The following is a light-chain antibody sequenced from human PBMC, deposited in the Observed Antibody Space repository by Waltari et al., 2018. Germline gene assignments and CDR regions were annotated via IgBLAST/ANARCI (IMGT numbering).Light chain of an antibody. Sequence: DIVMTQYPASLAVSLGESATVNCQSSQSVLYNSNKKNYLAWYQQKPGQPPRLLMYWASIRQSGIPERFRGSGSATEFTLTITSLQAEDVAVYYCQQYYDVPYTFGQGTKVEI. CDR3: QQYYDVPYT. J-gene: IGKJ2*01. V-gene: IGKV4-1*01. CDR1: QSVLYNSNKKNY. CDR2: WAS.